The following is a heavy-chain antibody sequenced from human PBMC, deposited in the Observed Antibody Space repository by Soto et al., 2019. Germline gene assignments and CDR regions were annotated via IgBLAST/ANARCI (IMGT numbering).Heavy chain of an antibody. D-gene: IGHD4-4*01. Sequence: PGGSLRLSCAASGFTFRDYYMSWIRQAPGKGLEWLSYISSSGSTMYYADSVKGRFTISRDNAKNSLHLQMNSLRAEDTAVYYCARTVTASHHYYYAMDVWGQGTTVTVSS. V-gene: IGHV3-11*01. CDR3: ARTVTASHHYYYAMDV. J-gene: IGHJ6*02. CDR2: ISSSGSTM. CDR1: GFTFRDYY.